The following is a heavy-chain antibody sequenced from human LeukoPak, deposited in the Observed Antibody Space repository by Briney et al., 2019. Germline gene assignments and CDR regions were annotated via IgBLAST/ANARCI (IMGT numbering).Heavy chain of an antibody. CDR3: ARGRVDIVATQTTNYYYYYMDV. CDR1: GGSFSAYY. Sequence: SETLSLTCAVYGGSFSAYYWTWIRQPPGKGLEWIGEINHSGSTNYNPSLKSRVTISVDTSKSQFSLKLSSVTAADTAVYYCARGRVDIVATQTTNYYYYYMDVWGKGTTVTVSS. V-gene: IGHV4-34*01. J-gene: IGHJ6*03. CDR2: INHSGST. D-gene: IGHD5-12*01.